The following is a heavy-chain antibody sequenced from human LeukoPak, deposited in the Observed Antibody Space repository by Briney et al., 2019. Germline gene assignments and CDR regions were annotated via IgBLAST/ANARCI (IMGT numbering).Heavy chain of an antibody. J-gene: IGHJ4*02. D-gene: IGHD2-2*01. CDR3: ARGQYLDY. V-gene: IGHV3-48*04. CDR1: GFTFSSYS. Sequence: PGGSLRLSCAASGFTFSSYSINWVRQAPGKGLEWVSYISRSSSTIYYADSVKGRFTISRDNAKNSLYLQMNSLRAEDTAVYYCARGQYLDYWGQGTLVTVSS. CDR2: ISRSSSTI.